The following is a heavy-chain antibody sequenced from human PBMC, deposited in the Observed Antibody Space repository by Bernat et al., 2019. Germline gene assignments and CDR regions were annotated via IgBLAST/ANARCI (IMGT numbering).Heavy chain of an antibody. J-gene: IGHJ2*01. V-gene: IGHV3-74*01. CDR2: INSDGSST. D-gene: IGHD3-22*01. CDR3: ARGVRYDTTKDSWYFDL. CDR1: GFAFSSYW. Sequence: EVQLVESGGGLVQPGGSLRLSCAASGFAFSSYWMHWVRQAPGKGLVWVSRINSDGSSTSYAASVKGRFTISRDNAKNTLYLQMNSLRAEDTAVYYCARGVRYDTTKDSWYFDLWGRGTLVTVSS.